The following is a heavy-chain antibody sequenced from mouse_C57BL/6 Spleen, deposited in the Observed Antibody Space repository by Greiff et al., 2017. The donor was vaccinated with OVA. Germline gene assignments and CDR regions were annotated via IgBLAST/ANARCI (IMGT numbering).Heavy chain of an antibody. CDR3: AREGAQATFAY. CDR2: ISYDGSN. D-gene: IGHD3-2*02. CDR1: GYSITSGYY. Sequence: EVKLMESGPGLVKPSQSLSLTCSVTGYSITSGYYWYWIRQFPGNKLEWMGYISYDGSNNYNPSLKNRISITRDTSKNQFFLKLNSVTTEDTATYYCAREGAQATFAYWGQGTLVTVSA. V-gene: IGHV3-6*01. J-gene: IGHJ3*01.